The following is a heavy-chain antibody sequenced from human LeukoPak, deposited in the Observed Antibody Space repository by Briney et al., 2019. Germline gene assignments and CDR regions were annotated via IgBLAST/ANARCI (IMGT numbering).Heavy chain of an antibody. CDR3: AKDRGYCSSTSCYGETT. CDR1: GFTFSSYA. V-gene: IGHV3-23*01. Sequence: PGGSLRLSCAASGFTFSSYAMSWVRQAPGKGLEWVSAIGGSGGSTYYADSVKGRFTISRDNSKNTLYLLMNSLRAEDTAVYYCAKDRGYCSSTSCYGETTWGQGTLVTVSS. J-gene: IGHJ4*02. D-gene: IGHD2-2*01. CDR2: IGGSGGST.